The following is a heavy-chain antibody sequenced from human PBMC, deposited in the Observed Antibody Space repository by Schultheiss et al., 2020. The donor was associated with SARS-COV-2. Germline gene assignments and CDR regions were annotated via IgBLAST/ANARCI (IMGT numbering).Heavy chain of an antibody. CDR2: IYFTGTT. J-gene: IGHJ6*02. CDR1: GGSISSSNW. CDR3: ARDYSNIDYDYDYGMDV. D-gene: IGHD4-11*01. V-gene: IGHV4-4*02. Sequence: SETLSLTCTVSGGSISSSNWWSWVRQPPGKGLEWIGSIYFTGTTYYNPSLKSRVTISIDTSRNQFSLNLRSMTAADTAVYYCARDYSNIDYDYDYGMDVWGQGTTVTVSS.